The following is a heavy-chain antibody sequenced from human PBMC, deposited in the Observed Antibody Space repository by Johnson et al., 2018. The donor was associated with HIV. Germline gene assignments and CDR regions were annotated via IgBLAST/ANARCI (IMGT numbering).Heavy chain of an antibody. Sequence: VQLVESGGGLVQPGGSLRLSCAASGFTFSSYWMSWVRQAPGKGLEWVANIKQDGSEKYYVDSVKGRFTISRDSAKNSLYLQMNSLRVEDTAVYYCAKPKTGIDAFDIWGQGTMVTVSS. J-gene: IGHJ3*02. V-gene: IGHV3-7*02. CDR1: GFTFSSYW. CDR3: AKPKTGIDAFDI. CDR2: IKQDGSEK. D-gene: IGHD3-10*01.